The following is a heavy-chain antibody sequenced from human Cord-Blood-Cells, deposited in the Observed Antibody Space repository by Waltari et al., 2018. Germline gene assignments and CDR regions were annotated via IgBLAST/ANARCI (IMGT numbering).Heavy chain of an antibody. CDR2: ISYDGSHQ. Sequence: QVQLVESGGGVVQPGRSLRLSCAASGFTFSSYAMHWVRQAPGKGLEWVAVISYDGSHQYYADSVKGRFTISRDNSKNTLYLQMNSLRAEDTAVYYCARGRNDAFDIWGQGTMVTVSS. V-gene: IGHV3-30*04. CDR1: GFTFSSYA. J-gene: IGHJ3*02. CDR3: ARGRNDAFDI.